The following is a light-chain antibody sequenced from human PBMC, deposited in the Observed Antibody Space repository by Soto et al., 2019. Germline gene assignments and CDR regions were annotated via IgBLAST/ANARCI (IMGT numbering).Light chain of an antibody. V-gene: IGKV1-9*01. CDR3: QQSYRTPIT. CDR2: AAS. CDR1: QGITNY. J-gene: IGKJ5*01. Sequence: QLTPSPSSLAASVGDRVTITCRASQGITNYLAWYQQKPGKAPKLLIYAASTLQSGVPSRFSGSGSGTDFTLSISSLQPEDVATYFCQQSYRTPITFGQGTRLEIK.